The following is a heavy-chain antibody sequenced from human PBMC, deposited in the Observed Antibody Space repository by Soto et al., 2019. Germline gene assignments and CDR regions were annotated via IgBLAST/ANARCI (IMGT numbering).Heavy chain of an antibody. CDR1: GGSISSYY. CDR3: ARDFADGDLAGVYYGMDV. J-gene: IGHJ6*02. V-gene: IGHV4-59*12. D-gene: IGHD4-17*01. CDR2: IYYSGST. Sequence: PSETLSLTCTVSGGSISSYYWSWIRQPPGKGLEWIGYIYYSGSTNYNPSLKSRVTISVDTSKNQFSLQLNSVTPEDTAVYYCARDFADGDLAGVYYGMDVWGQGTTVTVSS.